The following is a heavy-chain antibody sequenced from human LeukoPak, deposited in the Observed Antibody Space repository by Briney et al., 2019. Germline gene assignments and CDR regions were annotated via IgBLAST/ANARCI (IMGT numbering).Heavy chain of an antibody. V-gene: IGHV3-21*04. D-gene: IGHD3-22*01. CDR2: ISSSSSYI. J-gene: IGHJ6*02. CDR1: GFTLSSYS. CDR3: ARDLYYYDSSGYYYDPYYYYGMDV. Sequence: GGSLRLSCAASGFTLSSYSMNWVRQAPGKGLEWVSSISSSSSYIYYADSVKGRFTISRDNAKSSLYLQMNSLRAEDTAVYYCARDLYYYDSSGYYYDPYYYYGMDVWGQGTTVTVSS.